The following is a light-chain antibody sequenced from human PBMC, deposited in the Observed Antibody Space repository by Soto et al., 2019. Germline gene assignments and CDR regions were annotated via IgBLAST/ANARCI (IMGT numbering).Light chain of an antibody. CDR2: DAS. J-gene: IGKJ1*01. CDR1: QDIRDY. V-gene: IGKV3-11*01. Sequence: EIVLTQSPATLSLSPGERVTLSCRASQDIRDYLGWYQQKPGQAPRLLISDASNRATGIPARFSGSGSGTDFSLTISSLQSEDFALYYCQEYDNWPLWTFGQGTKVEVK. CDR3: QEYDNWPLWT.